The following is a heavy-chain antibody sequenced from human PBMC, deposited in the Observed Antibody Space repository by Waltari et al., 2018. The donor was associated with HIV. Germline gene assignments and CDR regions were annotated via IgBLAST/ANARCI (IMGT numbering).Heavy chain of an antibody. J-gene: IGHJ5*02. CDR1: GFTFGDYA. D-gene: IGHD6-6*01. CDR2: ISWNSGDT. V-gene: IGHV3-9*01. Sequence: EVQLAESGGGLLQPGRSLRLSCVTSGFTFGDYAMHWVRQAPGKGLEGVSGISWNSGDTGYSDSVKGRFTISRDNAKNSLYLQMNSLRAEDTALYYCTKDSTRNSGSSEWRFDTWGQGTLVTVSS. CDR3: TKDSTRNSGSSEWRFDT.